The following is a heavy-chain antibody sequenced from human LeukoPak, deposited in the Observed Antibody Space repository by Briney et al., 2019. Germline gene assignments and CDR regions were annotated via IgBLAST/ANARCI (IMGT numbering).Heavy chain of an antibody. J-gene: IGHJ4*02. CDR1: EYSFATYW. D-gene: IGHD1-26*01. CDR3: ARPLQGIVGATGFDY. V-gene: IGHV5-51*01. CDR2: IYPSDSDT. Sequence: GESLKISCQGSEYSFATYWIAWLRQMPGKGLEWMGIIYPSDSDTRYSPSLQGQVTISADKSIKTAYLQWSSLKASDTAMYYCARPLQGIVGATGFDYWGQGTLVTVSS.